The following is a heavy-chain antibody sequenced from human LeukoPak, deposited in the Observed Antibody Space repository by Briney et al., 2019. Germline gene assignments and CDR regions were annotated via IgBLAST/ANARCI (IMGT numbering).Heavy chain of an antibody. J-gene: IGHJ4*02. Sequence: PSETLSLTCTVSGGSISSYYWSWIRQPPGKGLEWIGYIYHSGSTYYNPSLKSRVTISVDRSKNQFSLKLSSVTAADTAVYYCARDGRQQLVFDYWGQGTLVTVSS. CDR2: IYHSGST. D-gene: IGHD6-13*01. CDR3: ARDGRQQLVFDY. CDR1: GGSISSYY. V-gene: IGHV4-59*12.